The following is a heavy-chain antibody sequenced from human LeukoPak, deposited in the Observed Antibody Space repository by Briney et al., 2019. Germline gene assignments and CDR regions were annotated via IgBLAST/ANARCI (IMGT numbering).Heavy chain of an antibody. D-gene: IGHD3-9*01. Sequence: GGSLRLSCAASGFTFSSYSMNWVRQAPGKGLEWVSSISSSSSYIYYADSVKGRFTISRDNAKNSLYLQMNSLRAEDTAVYYCARDDIFGYYDKGGPLNYMDVWGKGTTVIVSS. V-gene: IGHV3-21*01. CDR3: ARDDIFGYYDKGGPLNYMDV. J-gene: IGHJ6*03. CDR1: GFTFSSYS. CDR2: ISSSSSYI.